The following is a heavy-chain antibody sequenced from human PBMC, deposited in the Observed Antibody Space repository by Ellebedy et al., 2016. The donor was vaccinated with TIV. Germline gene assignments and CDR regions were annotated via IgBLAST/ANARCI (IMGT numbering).Heavy chain of an antibody. CDR2: IYHSGTT. J-gene: IGHJ2*01. D-gene: IGHD3-22*01. CDR3: ARELYNYDSSGYYYFDL. CDR1: DGSIGSTHW. Sequence: GSLRLSCAVSDGSIGSTHWWSWVRQPPGKGLEWIGEIYHSGTTNYNPSLKSRVTISVDKSKNQFSLKLSSVTAADTAVYYCARELYNYDSSGYYYFDLWGRGTLVTVSS. V-gene: IGHV4-4*02.